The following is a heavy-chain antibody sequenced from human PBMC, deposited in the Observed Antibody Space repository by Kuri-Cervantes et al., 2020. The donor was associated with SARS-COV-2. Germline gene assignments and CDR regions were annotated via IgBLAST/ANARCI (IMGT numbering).Heavy chain of an antibody. V-gene: IGHV3-7*01. D-gene: IGHD3-16*01. Sequence: GESLKISCAASGFTFSSYWMSWVRQAPGKGLEWVANIDQDGSEQYYVDSVKGRFSISRDNAKKSLYLQMNSLRAEDTAVYYCAREVETGGGAFDIWGQGTMVTVSS. J-gene: IGHJ3*02. CDR3: AREVETGGGAFDI. CDR2: IDQDGSEQ. CDR1: GFTFSSYW.